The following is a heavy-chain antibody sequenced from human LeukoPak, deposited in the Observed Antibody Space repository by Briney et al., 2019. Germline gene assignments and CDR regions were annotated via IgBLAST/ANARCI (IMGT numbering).Heavy chain of an antibody. CDR1: GFTVSSNY. V-gene: IGHV3-53*01. Sequence: GGSLRLSCAASGFTVSSNYMSWVRQAPGKGLEWVSVIYSGGSTYYADSVKGRFTISRDNSKNTLYLQMNSLRAEDTAVYYCARSREGYSHLANWGQETLVTVSS. D-gene: IGHD5-12*01. CDR2: IYSGGST. CDR3: ARSREGYSHLAN. J-gene: IGHJ4*02.